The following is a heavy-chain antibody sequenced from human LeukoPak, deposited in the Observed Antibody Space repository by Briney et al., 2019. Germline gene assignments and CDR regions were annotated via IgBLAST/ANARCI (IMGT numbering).Heavy chain of an antibody. Sequence: SETLSLTCTVSGDSISSYYWSWIRQPPGKGLEWIGYIYYSGSSNYNPSLKSRVTISVDTSKNQVSLKLSSVTAADTAVYYCARAKKAVAGFFDYGGQGPLVSVP. CDR3: ARAKKAVAGFFDY. V-gene: IGHV4-59*01. J-gene: IGHJ4*02. D-gene: IGHD6-19*01. CDR1: GDSISSYY. CDR2: IYYSGSS.